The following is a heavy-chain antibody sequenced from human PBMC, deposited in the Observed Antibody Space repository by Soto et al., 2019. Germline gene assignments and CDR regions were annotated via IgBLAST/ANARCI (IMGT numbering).Heavy chain of an antibody. CDR3: ARYSGKYQGPIDY. Sequence: SLRLCLAASGFPFSDYGIHWVRQAPGKGLEWLAVISYDGSNKHYAYSVKGRFTVSRDNSKNTLYLQMNSLRAEDTAVYSCARYSGKYQGPIDYWGQGTLVTVSS. CDR2: ISYDGSNK. V-gene: IGHV3-30*03. D-gene: IGHD1-26*01. J-gene: IGHJ4*02. CDR1: GFPFSDYG.